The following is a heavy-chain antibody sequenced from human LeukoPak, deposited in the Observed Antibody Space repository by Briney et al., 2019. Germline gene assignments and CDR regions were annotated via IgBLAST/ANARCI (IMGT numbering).Heavy chain of an antibody. V-gene: IGHV4-39*01. CDR2: IYYSGTT. D-gene: IGHD6-13*01. J-gene: IGHJ4*02. Sequence: PSETLSLTCTVSGGSIDSSSFYWGWIRQPPGKGLEWIGSIYYSGTTYYNPSLKSRVTISVDTSGNQFSLKLTSVTAADTAVYYCARPRYLAAAPFDYWGQGTLVTVSS. CDR3: ARPRYLAAAPFDY. CDR1: GGSIDSSSFY.